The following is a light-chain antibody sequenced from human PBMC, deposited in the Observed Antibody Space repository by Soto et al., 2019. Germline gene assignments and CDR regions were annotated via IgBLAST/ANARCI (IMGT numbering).Light chain of an antibody. J-gene: IGKJ1*01. CDR3: HQYHGWVPT. CDR1: QSVGTN. CDR2: GAS. Sequence: EIVMTQSPATLSVSPGERATLSCRASQSVGTNLAWYQQKPGQAPRLLIYGASTRATGSPARFSGSGSGTEFTLTISSLQFEDFAVYYCHQYHGWVPTFGQGTKAEVK. V-gene: IGKV3-15*01.